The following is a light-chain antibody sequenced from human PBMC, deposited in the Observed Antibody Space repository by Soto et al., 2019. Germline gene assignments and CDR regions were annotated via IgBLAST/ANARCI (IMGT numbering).Light chain of an antibody. V-gene: IGLV1-51*01. CDR1: SFNIGGNS. CDR2: DDD. Sequence: QCVLTQPISMCAAPGQRVTISCSRSSFNIGGNSVSWYQQLPGKAPKLLIYDDDKRPSGIPGRFSGSKSGTSANLGITGFQTGDEADYYCGSWDSSLSAYVFGTGTKVTVL. J-gene: IGLJ1*01. CDR3: GSWDSSLSAYV.